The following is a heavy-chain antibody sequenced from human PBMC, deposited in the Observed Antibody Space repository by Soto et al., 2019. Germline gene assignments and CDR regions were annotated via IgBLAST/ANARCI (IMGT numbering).Heavy chain of an antibody. V-gene: IGHV3-15*07. CDR2: IRSKSAGGTT. Sequence: GGSLRLSCAASGFTFSNAWMNWVRQAPGKGLEWVGRIRSKSAGGTTDYAAPVKGRFAISRDDSKNTLYLQMSSLGAEDTAVYYCAGARIVVSGRLGMDVWGQGTTVTVSS. CDR3: AGARIVVSGRLGMDV. J-gene: IGHJ6*02. D-gene: IGHD6-19*01. CDR1: GFTFSNAW.